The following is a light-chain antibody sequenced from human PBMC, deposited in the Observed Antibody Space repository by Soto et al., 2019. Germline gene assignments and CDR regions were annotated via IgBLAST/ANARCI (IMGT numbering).Light chain of an antibody. V-gene: IGKV1-5*01. J-gene: IGKJ1*01. CDR3: QQYNTYPWT. CDR1: QTISGS. CDR2: DAS. Sequence: DIPLTQSPSILSASLPQRVAIXCRAIQTISGSLAWFQQKPGKAPRLLIYDASTLDTGVPSRFSGSGSGPDFSLTISSLQPDDFATYYCQQYNTYPWTFGQGTKVDIK.